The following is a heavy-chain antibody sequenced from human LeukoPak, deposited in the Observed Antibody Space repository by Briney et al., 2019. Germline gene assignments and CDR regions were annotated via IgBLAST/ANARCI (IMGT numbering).Heavy chain of an antibody. V-gene: IGHV3-23*01. J-gene: IGHJ6*04. CDR3: ARPGCGGNCYYRMDV. Sequence: GGSLRLSCAASGFTFRSYAMTWVREAPGKGLEWISAVSYAITRTFYADSVKGRFAISRDNSRNTLFLQMNSLRADDTAVYYCARPGCGGNCYYRMDVWGKGTTVTVSS. CDR2: VSYAITRT. D-gene: IGHD2-21*01. CDR1: GFTFRSYA.